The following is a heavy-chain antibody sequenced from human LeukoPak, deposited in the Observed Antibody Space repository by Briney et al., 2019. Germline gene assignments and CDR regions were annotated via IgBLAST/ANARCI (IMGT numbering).Heavy chain of an antibody. Sequence: GSSVKVSCKASGGTFSSYAISWVRQAPGQGLEWMGRIIPIFGIANYAQKFQGRVTITADKSTSTAYVELSSLRSEDTAVYYCAYDYYDSSGYYFEGGYWGQGTLVTVSS. CDR3: AYDYYDSSGYYFEGGY. J-gene: IGHJ4*02. V-gene: IGHV1-69*04. CDR1: GGTFSSYA. CDR2: IIPIFGIA. D-gene: IGHD3-22*01.